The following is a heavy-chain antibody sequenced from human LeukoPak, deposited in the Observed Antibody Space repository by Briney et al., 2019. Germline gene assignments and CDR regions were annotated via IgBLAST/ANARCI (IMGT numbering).Heavy chain of an antibody. CDR1: GGSFSGYY. Sequence: SETLSLTCAVYGGSFSGYYWSWIRQPPGRGLEWIGEINRSGSTNYNPSLKSRVTISVDTSKNQFSLKLSSVTAADTAVYYCARSKATAAPGYYYYYMDVWGKGTTVTVSS. J-gene: IGHJ6*03. CDR2: INRSGST. D-gene: IGHD2-15*01. V-gene: IGHV4-34*01. CDR3: ARSKATAAPGYYYYYMDV.